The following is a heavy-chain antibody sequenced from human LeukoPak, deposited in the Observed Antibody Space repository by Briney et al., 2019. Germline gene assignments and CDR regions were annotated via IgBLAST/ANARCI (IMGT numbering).Heavy chain of an antibody. Sequence: SETLSLTCTVSGGSISSYYWSWIRQPPGKGLEWIGYIYYSGSTNYSPSLKSRVTISVDTSKNQFSLKLSSVTAADTAVYYCARRMYYYDSSGYYSYYFDYWGQGTLVTVSS. J-gene: IGHJ4*02. D-gene: IGHD3-22*01. CDR1: GGSISSYY. V-gene: IGHV4-59*08. CDR2: IYYSGST. CDR3: ARRMYYYDSSGYYSYYFDY.